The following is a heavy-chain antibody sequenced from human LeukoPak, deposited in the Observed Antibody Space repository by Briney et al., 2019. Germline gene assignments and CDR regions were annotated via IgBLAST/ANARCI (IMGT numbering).Heavy chain of an antibody. CDR2: INPNSGGT. CDR1: GYTFTGYY. V-gene: IGHV1-2*02. D-gene: IGHD3-22*01. Sequence: ASVKVPCKASGYTFTGYYMHWVRQAPGQGLEWMGWINPNSGGTNYAQKFQGRVTMTRDTSISTAYMELSRLRSDDTAVYYCAREKVYYDSSGPGYWGQGTPVTVSS. CDR3: AREKVYYDSSGPGY. J-gene: IGHJ4*02.